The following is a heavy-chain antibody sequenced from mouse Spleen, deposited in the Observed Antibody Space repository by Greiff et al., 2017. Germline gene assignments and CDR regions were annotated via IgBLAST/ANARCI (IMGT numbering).Heavy chain of an antibody. J-gene: IGHJ1*01. D-gene: IGHD2-4*01. CDR3: VREGYDYWYWYFDV. CDR2: IRSKSSNYAT. V-gene: IGHV10-3*01. CDR1: GFTFNTYA. Sequence: VQLKESGGGLVQPKGSLKLSCAASGFTFNTYAMHWVRPAPGKGLDWVARIRSKSSNYATYYADSVKDRLTISRDDSQSMLYLQMNKMKTEETAKYDCVREGYDYWYWYFDVWGEGTTVTVSS.